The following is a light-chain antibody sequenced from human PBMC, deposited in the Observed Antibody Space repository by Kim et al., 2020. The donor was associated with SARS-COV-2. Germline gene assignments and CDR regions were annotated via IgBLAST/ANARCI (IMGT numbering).Light chain of an antibody. V-gene: IGLV3-9*01. CDR1: DIGSKN. Sequence: SYELTQPLSVSVALGQTARITCGGNDIGSKNVHWYQQKPGQAPVLVIYRDGNRPSGIPERISGSNSGNTATLTISRAQAGDEADYYCQVWDSSTVVFGGGTKLTVL. CDR3: QVWDSSTVV. CDR2: RDG. J-gene: IGLJ2*01.